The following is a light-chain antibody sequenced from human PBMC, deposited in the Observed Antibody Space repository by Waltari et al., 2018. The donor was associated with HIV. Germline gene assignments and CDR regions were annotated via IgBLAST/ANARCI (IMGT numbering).Light chain of an antibody. CDR1: QGIRND. CDR3: LQDFTYPRT. Sequence: AIQMPHPPSSLPPSLGDRFPITCRASQGIRNDLGWYQQKSGKAPKLLIYGASSLQSGVPSRFSGSGSGTDFTLTISSLQPEDFATYYCLQDFTYPRTFGQGTKVEIK. V-gene: IGKV1-6*01. J-gene: IGKJ1*01. CDR2: GAS.